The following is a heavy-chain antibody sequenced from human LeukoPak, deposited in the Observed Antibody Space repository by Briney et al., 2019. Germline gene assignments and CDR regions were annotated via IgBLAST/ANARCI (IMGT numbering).Heavy chain of an antibody. CDR3: ARFGLASPDIEDFDY. V-gene: IGHV1-18*04. CDR1: GYTFTSYG. Sequence: ASVKVSCKASGYTFTSYGISWVRQAPGQGLEWMGWISAYNGNTNYAQKLQGRVTMTTDASTSTAYMELRSLRSDDTAVYYCARFGLASPDIEDFDYWGQGTLVTVSS. D-gene: IGHD2-15*01. CDR2: ISAYNGNT. J-gene: IGHJ4*02.